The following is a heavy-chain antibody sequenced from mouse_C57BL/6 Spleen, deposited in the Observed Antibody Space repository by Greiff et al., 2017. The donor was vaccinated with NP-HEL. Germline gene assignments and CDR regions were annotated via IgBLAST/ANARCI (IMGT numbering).Heavy chain of an antibody. CDR2: IYPGSGST. J-gene: IGHJ2*01. D-gene: IGHD1-1*01. Sequence: QVQLQQPGAELVKPGASVKMSCKASGYTFTSYWITWVKQRPGQGLEWIGDIYPGSGSTNYNEKFKSKATLTVDTSSSTAYMQLSSLTSEDSAVYYGARPHYYGSSPDYWGQGTTLTVSS. CDR3: ARPHYYGSSPDY. V-gene: IGHV1-55*01. CDR1: GYTFTSYW.